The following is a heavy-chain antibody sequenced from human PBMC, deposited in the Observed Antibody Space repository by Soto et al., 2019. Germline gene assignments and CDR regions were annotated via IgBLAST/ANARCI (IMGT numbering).Heavy chain of an antibody. CDR1: GFIFNNYA. D-gene: IGHD3-22*01. CDR2: ISANSGNT. J-gene: IGHJ4*02. CDR3: ATAGNYDSSGRDF. V-gene: IGHV1-18*04. Sequence: ASVKVSCKAFGFIFNNYAISWVRQAPGQGLEWMGWISANSGNTNYALKLQGRVTMTTDTSTSTAYVELRSLRSDDTAVYYCATAGNYDSSGRDFWGQGTLVTVSS.